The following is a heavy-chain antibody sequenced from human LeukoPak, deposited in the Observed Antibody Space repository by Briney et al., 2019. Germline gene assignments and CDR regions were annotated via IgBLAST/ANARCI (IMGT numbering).Heavy chain of an antibody. CDR3: AIKLSSGGY. D-gene: IGHD3-22*01. V-gene: IGHV1-8*01. CDR1: GYTFTSYD. CDR2: VSPNSANT. J-gene: IGHJ4*02. Sequence: ASVKVSCTASGYTFTSYDVNWVRQATGQGLEWMGWVSPNSANTAYAQKFQGRVTMTRNTSISTAYMELSSLRSEDTAVYYCAIKLSSGGYWGQGTLVTVSS.